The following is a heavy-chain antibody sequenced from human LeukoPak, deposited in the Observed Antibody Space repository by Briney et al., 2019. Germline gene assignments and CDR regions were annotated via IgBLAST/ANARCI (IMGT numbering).Heavy chain of an antibody. D-gene: IGHD3-22*01. CDR1: GFTLSSQN. CDR2: MSADGSTK. V-gene: IGHV3-30-3*01. J-gene: IGHJ4*02. CDR3: ARDLPFYDNSVYDTA. Sequence: PGTSLRLSCAASGFTLSSQNMHWVRQAPGRGLEWVAVMSADGSTKYYADFVKGRFTISRDNSRNTLYLQMNSLRVEDTAVYSCARDLPFYDNSVYDTAWGQGTLVTVSS.